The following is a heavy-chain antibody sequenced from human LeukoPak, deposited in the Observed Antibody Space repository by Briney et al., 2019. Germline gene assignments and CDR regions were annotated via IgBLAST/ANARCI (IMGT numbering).Heavy chain of an antibody. Sequence: GGSLRLSCAASAFTFSNFWMHWVRQVPGKGLAWVSGINHDGTTTYYGDSVKGPFTISRNNAKNTMYLQMTGLRAADPSIYYRGTVSEYWGRGNRVSVSS. CDR2: INHDGTTT. CDR3: GTVSEY. J-gene: IGHJ4*02. CDR1: AFTFSNFW. V-gene: IGHV3-74*01.